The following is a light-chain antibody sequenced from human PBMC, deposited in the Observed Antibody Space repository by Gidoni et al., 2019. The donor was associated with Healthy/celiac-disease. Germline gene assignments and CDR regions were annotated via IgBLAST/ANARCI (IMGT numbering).Light chain of an antibody. CDR2: ETS. CDR3: QQCANRPPVT. Sequence: EIVLTQSPATLFLSPGESATLSCRASQRVSNSLAWYQQKAGQAPRLLIYETSSRATGIPARFSGSGSGTDFTLTISSLEPEDFAVYYCQQCANRPPVTFXGXTKVEIK. V-gene: IGKV3-11*01. CDR1: QRVSNS. J-gene: IGKJ4*01.